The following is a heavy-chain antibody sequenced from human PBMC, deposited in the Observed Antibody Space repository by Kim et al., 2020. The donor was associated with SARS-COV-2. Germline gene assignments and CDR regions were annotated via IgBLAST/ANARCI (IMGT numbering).Heavy chain of an antibody. Sequence: KNEEESTKGRFNISRENAKNALYLQMNSRRVEDTAVYYCARGGYSNFDFWGQGTLVTVSS. CDR2: K. V-gene: IGHV3-11*06. D-gene: IGHD2-21*01. CDR3: ARGGYSNFDF. J-gene: IGHJ4*02.